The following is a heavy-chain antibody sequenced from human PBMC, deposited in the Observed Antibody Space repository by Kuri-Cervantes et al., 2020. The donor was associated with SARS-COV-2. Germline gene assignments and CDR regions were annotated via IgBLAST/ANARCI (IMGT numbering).Heavy chain of an antibody. Sequence: GESLKISCAASGFTFSGHWIHWVRQAPGKGLVWVSRINPDGSYTNNADSVKGRFTLSRDNAKNMLFLQMNSLRAEDTAVYYCARDRVFGVVSDYYGMDVWGQGTTVTVSS. CDR3: ARDRVFGVVSDYYGMDV. V-gene: IGHV3-74*01. J-gene: IGHJ6*02. D-gene: IGHD3-3*01. CDR1: GFTFSGHW. CDR2: INPDGSYT.